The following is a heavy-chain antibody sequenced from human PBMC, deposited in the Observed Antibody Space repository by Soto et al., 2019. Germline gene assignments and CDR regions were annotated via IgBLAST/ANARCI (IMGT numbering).Heavy chain of an antibody. J-gene: IGHJ1*01. CDR1: GDTFTSYS. CDR2: IIPKFGST. D-gene: IGHD6-13*01. CDR3: AGWRSSSWFAVFFQF. Sequence: QGQLVQSGAEVKKPGSSVKVSCKSSGDTFTSYSIAWMRQAPGQGLEWMGGIIPKFGSTKYARKFQDRVTITGDESTSPAHMEPSGLRSGDTAVYFCAGWRSSSWFAVFFQFWGQGTRVTVSS. V-gene: IGHV1-69*01.